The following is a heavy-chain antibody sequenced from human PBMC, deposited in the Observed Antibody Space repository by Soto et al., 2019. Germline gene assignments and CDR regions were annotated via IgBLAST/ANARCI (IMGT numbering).Heavy chain of an antibody. V-gene: IGHV1-18*01. D-gene: IGHD2-2*01. CDR1: GYTFSRYA. J-gene: IGHJ4*02. CDR3: ARCSTSCYSGFEY. Sequence: GASVKVFCKASGYTFSRYAISWVRQAPGQGLEWMGWIDTSNGHTNYAQNFQGRVTLTTDTSTTTVFMELRSLRSDDTALYYCARCSTSCYSGFEYWGQGTLVTVSS. CDR2: IDTSNGHT.